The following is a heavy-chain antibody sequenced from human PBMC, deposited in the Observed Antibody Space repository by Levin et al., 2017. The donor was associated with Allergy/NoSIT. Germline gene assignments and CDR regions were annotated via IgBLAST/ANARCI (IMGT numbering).Heavy chain of an antibody. CDR3: ARDTYYYDTSGYFDY. CDR2: ISAYNGNT. Sequence: ASVKVSCKASGYTFSNYGISWVRQAPGQGLEWMGWISAYNGNTNYAQNLQGRVTMTTDTSTSTAYMELRSLRSDDTAVYYCARDTYYYDTSGYFDYWGQGTPVTVSS. CDR1: GYTFSNYG. V-gene: IGHV1-18*01. J-gene: IGHJ4*02. D-gene: IGHD3-22*01.